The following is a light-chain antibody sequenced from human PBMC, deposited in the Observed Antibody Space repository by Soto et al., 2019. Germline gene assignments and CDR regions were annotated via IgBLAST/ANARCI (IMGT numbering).Light chain of an antibody. Sequence: QSALTQPASVSGSPGQSITISCSGTSSDVGRYNAVSWYQQHPGKVPQLMIYDVSIRPSGISDRFSASKSGNMASLTISGLQAEDEADYYCSSYTVSGYYVFGTGTKLTVL. CDR2: DVS. CDR3: SSYTVSGYYV. V-gene: IGLV2-14*03. CDR1: SSDVGRYNA. J-gene: IGLJ1*01.